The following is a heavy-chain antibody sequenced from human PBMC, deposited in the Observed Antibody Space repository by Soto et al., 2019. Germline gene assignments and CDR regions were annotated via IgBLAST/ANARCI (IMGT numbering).Heavy chain of an antibody. D-gene: IGHD2-21*01. CDR1: GFSLTANGLG. CDR2: IYWGGDV. Sequence: SVPTLVNPTQTLTLTCTFSGFSLTANGLGVAWFRQPPGKALEWLALIYWGGDVRYSPSLRSRITITKDTSKDQVFLNVNNLDPVDTGPYYCAHGFVFNGGWFDTGGKGMLVTV. CDR3: AHGFVFNGGWFDT. V-gene: IGHV2-5*02. J-gene: IGHJ5*02.